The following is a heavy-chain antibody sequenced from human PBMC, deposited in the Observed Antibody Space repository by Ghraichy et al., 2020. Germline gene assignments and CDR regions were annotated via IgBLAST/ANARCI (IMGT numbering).Heavy chain of an antibody. CDR3: ARVVGVTMVRGVIIPWRFDY. D-gene: IGHD3-10*01. J-gene: IGHJ4*02. CDR2: IYYSGST. V-gene: IGHV4-59*01. CDR1: GGSISSYY. Sequence: SETLSLTCTVSGGSISSYYWSWIRQPPGKGLEWIGYIYYSGSTNYNPSLKSRVTISVDTSKNQFSLKLSSVTAADTAVYYCARVVGVTMVRGVIIPWRFDYWGQGTLVTVSS.